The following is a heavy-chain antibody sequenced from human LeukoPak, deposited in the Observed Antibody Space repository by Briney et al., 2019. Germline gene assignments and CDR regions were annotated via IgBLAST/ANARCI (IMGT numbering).Heavy chain of an antibody. J-gene: IGHJ4*02. CDR2: IYTSGST. CDR1: GGSISSYY. Sequence: PSETLSLTCTVSGGSISSYYWSWIRQPAGKGLEWIGRIYTSGSTNYNPSLKSRVTMSVDTSKNQFSLKLSSVAAADTAVYFCARSRGTTMVTRFDYWGQGTLVTVSS. CDR3: ARSRGTTMVTRFDY. V-gene: IGHV4-4*07. D-gene: IGHD5-18*01.